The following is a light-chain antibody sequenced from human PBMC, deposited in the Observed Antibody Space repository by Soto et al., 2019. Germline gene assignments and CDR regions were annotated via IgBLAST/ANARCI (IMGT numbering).Light chain of an antibody. CDR3: QQYNNWPPLT. CDR1: QSVSSN. V-gene: IGKV3-15*01. Sequence: EIVMTQSPATLSVSPGERATLSCRASQSVSSNLAWYQQKPGQAPRLLIHGASTRATGIPARFSGSGFGTEFALTISSLQSEDFAVYYCQQYNNWPPLTFGGGTKVEIK. CDR2: GAS. J-gene: IGKJ4*01.